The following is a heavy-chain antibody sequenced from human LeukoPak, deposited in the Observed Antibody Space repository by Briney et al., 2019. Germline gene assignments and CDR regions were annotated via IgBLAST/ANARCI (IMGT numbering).Heavy chain of an antibody. D-gene: IGHD2-2*01. Sequence: GGSLRLSCTASGIIFSSYTMHWVRQAPGKGLEWVSYVSSSGDTKVYADSVRGRFIISKDNAKKSLYLQMNSLRGGDTAVYYCARRYCSTCPTGHAFDLWGQGTMVTVSS. V-gene: IGHV3-48*04. CDR3: ARRYCSTCPTGHAFDL. J-gene: IGHJ3*01. CDR1: GIIFSSYT. CDR2: VSSSGDTK.